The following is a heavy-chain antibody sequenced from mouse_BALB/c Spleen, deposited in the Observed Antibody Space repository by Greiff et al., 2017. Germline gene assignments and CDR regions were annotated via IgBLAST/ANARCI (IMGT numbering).Heavy chain of an antibody. CDR2: IDPSDSYT. D-gene: IGHD1-1*01. Sequence: QVQLQQPGAELVKPGASVKMSCKASGYTFTSYWMHWVKQKPGQGLEWIGTIDPSDSYTSYNQKFKGKATLTVDTSSSTAYMQLSSLTSEDSAVYYCTRRTTVVASFDYWGQGTTLTVSS. V-gene: IGHV1S127*01. CDR1: GYTFTSYW. J-gene: IGHJ2*01. CDR3: TRRTTVVASFDY.